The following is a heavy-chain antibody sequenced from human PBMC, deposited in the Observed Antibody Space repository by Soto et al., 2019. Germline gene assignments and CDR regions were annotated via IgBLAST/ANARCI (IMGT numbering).Heavy chain of an antibody. V-gene: IGHV3-30*18. CDR1: GFTFSAYG. CDR3: AKGGVGGRSYDFWSGYSNAEYYYGMDV. CDR2: ISHDGSNK. D-gene: IGHD3-3*01. J-gene: IGHJ6*02. Sequence: PGGSLRLSCAASGFTFSAYGIHWVRQAPGKGLEWVAVISHDGSNKYYADSVKGRFTISRDNSKNTLYLQMNSLRAEDTAVYYCAKGGVGGRSYDFWSGYSNAEYYYGMDVWGQGTTVTVSS.